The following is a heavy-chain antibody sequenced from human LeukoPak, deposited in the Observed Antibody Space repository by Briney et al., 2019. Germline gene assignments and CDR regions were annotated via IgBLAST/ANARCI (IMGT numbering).Heavy chain of an antibody. CDR1: GYTFTNYD. J-gene: IGHJ4*02. D-gene: IGHD3-10*01. V-gene: IGHV1-8*03. CDR3: ARDRVVRGVFYD. Sequence: ASVKVSCKASGYTFTNYDINWVRQATGQGLEWMGWMNPNSGNTVYAQNFQGRVTITRNTSISTAYMELSSLRSEDTAVYYCARDRVVRGVFYDWGQGTLVTVSS. CDR2: MNPNSGNT.